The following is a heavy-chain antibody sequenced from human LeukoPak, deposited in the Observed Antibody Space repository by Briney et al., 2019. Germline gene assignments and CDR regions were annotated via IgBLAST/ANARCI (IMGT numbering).Heavy chain of an antibody. CDR1: GGSISSYY. J-gene: IGHJ4*02. V-gene: IGHV4-59*01. CDR2: IYYSGST. CDR3: ARAGYSYGPYYFDY. Sequence: PSETLSLTCTVSGGSISSYYWSWIRQPPGKGLEWIGYIYYSGSTNYNPSLKSRVTISVDTSKNQFSLKLSSVTAADTAVYYCARAGYSYGPYYFDYWGQGTLATVSP. D-gene: IGHD5-18*01.